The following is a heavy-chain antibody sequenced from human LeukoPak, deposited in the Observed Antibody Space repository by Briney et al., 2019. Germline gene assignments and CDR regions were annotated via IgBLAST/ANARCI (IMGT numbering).Heavy chain of an antibody. V-gene: IGHV1-58*02. CDR3: AAGAGGGFWSGFL. CDR1: GFTFTSSA. D-gene: IGHD3-16*01. J-gene: IGHJ4*02. CDR2: IVVGSGNT. Sequence: ASVKVSCKASGFTFTSSAMQWVRQARGQRLEWVGWIVVGSGNTNYAQKFQERVTITRDMSTSTAYMELSSLRSEDTAVYYCAAGAGGGFWSGFLWGQGTLVTVSS.